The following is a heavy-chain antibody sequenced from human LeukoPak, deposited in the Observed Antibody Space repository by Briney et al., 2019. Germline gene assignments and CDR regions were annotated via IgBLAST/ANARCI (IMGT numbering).Heavy chain of an antibody. J-gene: IGHJ6*03. CDR3: ARVNRITTVRGATPPYYYYYMDV. D-gene: IGHD3-10*01. Sequence: PSETLSLTCAVYGGSFSGYYWSWIRQPPGKGLEWIGEINHSGSTNYNPSLKSRVTISVDTSKNQFSLKLSSVTAADTAVYYCARVNRITTVRGATPPYYYYYMDVWGKGTTVTVSS. CDR2: INHSGST. CDR1: GGSFSGYY. V-gene: IGHV4-34*01.